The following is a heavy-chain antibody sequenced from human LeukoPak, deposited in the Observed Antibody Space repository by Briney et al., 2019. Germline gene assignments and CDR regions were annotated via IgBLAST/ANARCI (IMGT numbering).Heavy chain of an antibody. V-gene: IGHV1-2*06. CDR3: ARDYCSSTSCLFDY. D-gene: IGHD2-2*01. CDR1: GYTFTGYY. CDR2: INPNSGDT. Sequence: ASVKVSCKASGYTFTGYYMHWVRQAPGQGLEWMGRINPNSGDTNYAQKFQGRVAMTRDTSISTAFMELTKLRSDDTAVYYCARDYCSSTSCLFDYWGQGTLVTVSS. J-gene: IGHJ4*02.